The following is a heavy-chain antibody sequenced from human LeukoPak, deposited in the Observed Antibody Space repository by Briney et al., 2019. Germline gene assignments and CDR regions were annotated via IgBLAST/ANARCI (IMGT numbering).Heavy chain of an antibody. CDR2: VSKSGSF. CDR1: GDSIGSYY. V-gene: IGHV4-59*01. Sequence: PSETLSLTCTVSGDSIGSYYWNWIRQPPGKGLEWIGYVSKSGSFNYNPSLKSQVNLSVDTSKNQFSLKLTSVTAADTAIYYCARSKYDYVWGSYRPKWFDPWGQGTLVTVSS. J-gene: IGHJ5*02. D-gene: IGHD3-16*02. CDR3: ARSKYDYVWGSYRPKWFDP.